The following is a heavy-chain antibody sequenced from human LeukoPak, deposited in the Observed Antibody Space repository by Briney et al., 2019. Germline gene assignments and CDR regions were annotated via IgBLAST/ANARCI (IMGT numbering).Heavy chain of an antibody. D-gene: IGHD4-17*01. J-gene: IGHJ5*02. CDR3: IVFGDSNH. Sequence: GGSLRLSCAASGFTVSSNYMSWVRQAPGKGLEWVSAIHTSGDTCYADSVKGRFTISRDTSKNTLYLQINSLRVEDTAVYYCIVFGDSNHWGQGTLVTVSS. CDR1: GFTVSSNY. CDR2: IHTSGDT. V-gene: IGHV3-53*01.